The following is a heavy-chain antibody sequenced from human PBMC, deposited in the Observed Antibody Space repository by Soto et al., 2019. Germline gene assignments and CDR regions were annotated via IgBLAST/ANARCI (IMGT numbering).Heavy chain of an antibody. Sequence: GASVKVSCKVSGYTLTELSMHWVRQAPGKGLEWMGGFDPEDGETIYAQKFQGRVTMTEDTSTDTAYMELSSLRSEDTAVYYCATVIRSGYSYGYSPVRWFDPWGQGPLVTVSS. J-gene: IGHJ5*02. V-gene: IGHV1-24*01. CDR1: GYTLTELS. D-gene: IGHD5-18*01. CDR3: ATVIRSGYSYGYSPVRWFDP. CDR2: FDPEDGET.